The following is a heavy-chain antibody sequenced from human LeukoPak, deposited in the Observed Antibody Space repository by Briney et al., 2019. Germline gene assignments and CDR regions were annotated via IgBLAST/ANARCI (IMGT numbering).Heavy chain of an antibody. V-gene: IGHV1-8*03. CDR3: GREAADGWFDP. Sequence: ASVKVSCKASGYTFTSYDINWVRQATGQGLEWMGWMNPNSGNTGYAQKFQGRVTITRNTSISTAYMELSSLRSEDTAVYYCGREAADGWFDPWGQGTLVTVSS. J-gene: IGHJ5*02. CDR1: GYTFTSYD. D-gene: IGHD6-25*01. CDR2: MNPNSGNT.